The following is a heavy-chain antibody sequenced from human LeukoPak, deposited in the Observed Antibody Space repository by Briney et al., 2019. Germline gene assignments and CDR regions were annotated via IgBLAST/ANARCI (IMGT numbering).Heavy chain of an antibody. D-gene: IGHD3-22*01. V-gene: IGHV3-30*02. J-gene: IGHJ3*02. CDR1: GFTFSTHA. Sequence: GGSLRLSCAASGFTFSTHAMSWVRQAPGKGLEWVAFIRYDGSNKYYADSVKGRFTISRDNSKNTLYLQMNSLRAEDTAVYYCARDEIVVVITFSAFDIWGQGTMVTVSS. CDR2: IRYDGSNK. CDR3: ARDEIVVVITFSAFDI.